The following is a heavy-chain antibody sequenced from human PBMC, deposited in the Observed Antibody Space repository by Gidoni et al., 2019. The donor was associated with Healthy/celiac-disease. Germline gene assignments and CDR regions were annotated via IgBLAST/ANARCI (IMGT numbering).Heavy chain of an antibody. J-gene: IGHJ4*02. CDR1: GYTFTGYY. CDR3: ARDSYEERLRYFDY. D-gene: IGHD6-25*01. V-gene: IGHV1-2*02. Sequence: QVQLVQSGAEVQKPGASVKVSCKASGYTFTGYYMHWMRQAPGQGLEWMGWINHNSGGTNYAQKFQGRVTMTRDTSISTAYMELSRLRSDDTAVYYCARDSYEERLRYFDYWGQGTLVTVSS. CDR2: INHNSGGT.